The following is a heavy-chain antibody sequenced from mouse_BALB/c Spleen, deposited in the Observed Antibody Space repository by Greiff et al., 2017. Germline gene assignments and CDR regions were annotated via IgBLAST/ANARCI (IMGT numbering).Heavy chain of an antibody. Sequence: DVHLVESGPELVKPGASVKISCKASGYTFTDYNMHWVQQSHGKSLEWIGYIYPYNGGTGYNQKFKSKATLTVDNSSITAYMELRSLTSEDSAVYYCASYRYDYAMDYWGQGTSVTVSS. J-gene: IGHJ4*01. CDR1: GYTFTDYN. CDR2: IYPYNGGT. D-gene: IGHD2-14*01. V-gene: IGHV1S29*02. CDR3: ASYRYDYAMDY.